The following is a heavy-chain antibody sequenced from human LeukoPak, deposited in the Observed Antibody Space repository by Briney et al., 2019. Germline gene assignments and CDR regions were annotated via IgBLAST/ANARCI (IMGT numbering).Heavy chain of an antibody. CDR3: ARALNYDILTGYYSAGY. J-gene: IGHJ4*02. V-gene: IGHV1-18*01. D-gene: IGHD3-9*01. CDR1: GYTFTSYD. CDR2: ISAYNGNT. Sequence: ASVKVSCKASGYTFTSYDISWVRQAPGQGLEWMGWISAYNGNTNYAQKLQGRVTMTTDTSTSTAYMELRSLRSDDTAVYYCARALNYDILTGYYSAGYWGQGTLVTVSS.